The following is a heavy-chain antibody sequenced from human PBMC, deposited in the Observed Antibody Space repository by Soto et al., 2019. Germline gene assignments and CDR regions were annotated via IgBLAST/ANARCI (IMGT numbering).Heavy chain of an antibody. CDR2: ISYDGSNK. J-gene: IGHJ6*02. CDR1: GFTFSSYG. D-gene: IGHD7-27*01. Sequence: QVQLVESGGGVVQPGRSLRLSCAASGFTFSSYGMHWVRQAPGKGLEWVAVISYDGSNKYYADSVKGRFTISRDNSKNTLYLQMNSLRAEDTAVYYCAKDSNWGSPRQIYGMDVWGQGTTVTVSS. CDR3: AKDSNWGSPRQIYGMDV. V-gene: IGHV3-30*18.